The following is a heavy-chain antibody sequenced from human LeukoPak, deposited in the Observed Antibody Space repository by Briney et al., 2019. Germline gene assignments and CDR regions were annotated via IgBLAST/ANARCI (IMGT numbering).Heavy chain of an antibody. D-gene: IGHD3-10*01. CDR3: ARGGTYYYGSGSHIDY. J-gene: IGHJ4*02. CDR2: FDPEDGET. V-gene: IGHV1-24*01. CDR1: GYTLTELS. Sequence: GASVKVSCKVSGYTLTELSMHWVRQAPGKGLEWTGGFDPEDGETIYAQKFQGRVTMTEDTSTDTAYMELSSLRSEDTAVYYCARGGTYYYGSGSHIDYWGQGTLVTVSS.